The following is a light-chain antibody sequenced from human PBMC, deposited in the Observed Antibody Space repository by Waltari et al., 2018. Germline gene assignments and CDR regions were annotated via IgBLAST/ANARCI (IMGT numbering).Light chain of an antibody. CDR2: GAS. Sequence: SHRARQCVSRWLAWYQPNPGQPPGHLIYGASSRATGIPDRFSGSGSGTDFSLTISRLEPEDSAVYYCQKYGTLPATFGQGTKVEVK. CDR1: QCVSRW. V-gene: IGKV3-20*01. CDR3: QKYGTLPAT. J-gene: IGKJ1*01.